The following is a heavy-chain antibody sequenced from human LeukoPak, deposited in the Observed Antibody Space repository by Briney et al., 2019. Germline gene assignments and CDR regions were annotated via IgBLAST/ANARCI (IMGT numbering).Heavy chain of an antibody. J-gene: IGHJ4*02. D-gene: IGHD2-21*02. CDR2: INHSGST. V-gene: IGHV4-34*01. CDR1: GGSFSGYY. Sequence: PSETLSLTCAVYGGSFSGYYWSWIRQPPGKGLEWIGEINHSGSTNYNPSLKSRVTISVDTSKNQFSLKLSSVTAADTAVYYCARLHIVVVTATDYWGQGTLVTVSS. CDR3: ARLHIVVVTATDY.